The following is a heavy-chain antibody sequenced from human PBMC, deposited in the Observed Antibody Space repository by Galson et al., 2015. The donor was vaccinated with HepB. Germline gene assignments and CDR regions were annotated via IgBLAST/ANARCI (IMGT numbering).Heavy chain of an antibody. J-gene: IGHJ4*02. CDR3: ARGTHILVVVAANFDY. Sequence: SVKVSCKASGYTFTDYYIHWVRQAPGQGLEWMGRINPKSGGTNFAQKFQGRVTMTRDTSISTAYMELRSLRSDDTAFYYCARGTHILVVVAANFDYWGQGTLVTVSS. V-gene: IGHV1-2*06. D-gene: IGHD2-15*01. CDR2: INPKSGGT. CDR1: GYTFTDYY.